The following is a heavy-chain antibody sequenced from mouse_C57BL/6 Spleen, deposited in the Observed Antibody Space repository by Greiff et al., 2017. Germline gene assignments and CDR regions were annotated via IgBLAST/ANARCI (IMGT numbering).Heavy chain of an antibody. Sequence: EVQVVESGGGLVKPGGSLKLSCAASGFTFSSYAMSWVRQTPEKRLEWVATISDGGSYTYYPDNVKGRFTISRDNAKNNLYLQMSHLKSEDTAMYYCARDLFYYGSRRDYAMDYWGQGTSVTVSS. J-gene: IGHJ4*01. CDR1: GFTFSSYA. V-gene: IGHV5-4*01. CDR2: ISDGGSYT. D-gene: IGHD1-1*01. CDR3: ARDLFYYGSRRDYAMDY.